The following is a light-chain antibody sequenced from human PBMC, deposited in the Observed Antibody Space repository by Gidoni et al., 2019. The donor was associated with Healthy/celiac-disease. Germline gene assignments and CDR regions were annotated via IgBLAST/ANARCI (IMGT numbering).Light chain of an antibody. V-gene: IGKV3-20*01. CDR2: GAS. CDR3: QQYGSSPLT. Sequence: IVLTQSPGTLSLSPGEIATLSCRASHSVTGSYLAWYQQKPGQAPRLLIYGASSRATGIPDRFSGSESGTDFTLTISRLEPEDFAVYYCQQYGSSPLTFGGGTKVEIK. J-gene: IGKJ4*01. CDR1: HSVTGSY.